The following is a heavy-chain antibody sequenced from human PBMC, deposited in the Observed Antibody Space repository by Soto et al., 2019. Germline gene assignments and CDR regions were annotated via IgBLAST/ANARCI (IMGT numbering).Heavy chain of an antibody. CDR3: ACWAGGGNLDGYYYYYYGMDV. Sequence: SETLSLTCTVSGGSISSGGYYWSWIRQHPGKGLEWIGYIYYSGSTYYNPSLKSRVTISVDTSKNQFSLKLSSVTAADTAVYYCACWAGGGNLDGYYYYYYGMDVWGQGTTVTVSS. D-gene: IGHD2-21*02. CDR2: IYYSGST. CDR1: GGSISSGGYY. V-gene: IGHV4-31*03. J-gene: IGHJ6*02.